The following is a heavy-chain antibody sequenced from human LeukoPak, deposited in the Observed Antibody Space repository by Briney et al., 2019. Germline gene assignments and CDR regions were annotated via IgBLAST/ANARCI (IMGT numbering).Heavy chain of an antibody. CDR3: ATDPNCSSTSCYYYMDV. J-gene: IGHJ6*03. D-gene: IGHD2-2*01. V-gene: IGHV1-69*13. Sequence: SVKVSCKASGGTFSSYAISWVRQAPGQGLEWMGGIIPIFGTANYAQKFQGRVTITADESTSTAYMELSSLRSEDTAVYYCATDPNCSSTSCYYYMDVWGKGTTVTVSS. CDR1: GGTFSSYA. CDR2: IIPIFGTA.